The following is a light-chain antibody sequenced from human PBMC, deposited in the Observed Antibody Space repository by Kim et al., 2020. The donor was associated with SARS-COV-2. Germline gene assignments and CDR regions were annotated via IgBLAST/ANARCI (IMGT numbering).Light chain of an antibody. V-gene: IGLV2-14*03. J-gene: IGLJ1*01. CDR3: SSCTTSSTYV. CDR2: DVN. CDR1: SGEVGGYDY. Sequence: GQSITISCTGTSGEVGGYDYVSWYQHHPGKAPKLMIYDVNKRPSGVSNRFSGSKSGNTASLSISGLQAEDEADYFCSSCTTSSTYVFGTGTKVTVL.